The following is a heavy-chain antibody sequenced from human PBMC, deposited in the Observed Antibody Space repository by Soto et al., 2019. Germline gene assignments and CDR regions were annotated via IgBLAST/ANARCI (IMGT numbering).Heavy chain of an antibody. Sequence: ASETLSLTCTVSGGSISSYYWIWIRQPPGKGLEWIGYIYYSGSTNYNPSLKSRVTISVDTSKNQFSLKLSSVTAADTAVYYCARLYGSGSYSNWFDPWGQGTLVTVSS. D-gene: IGHD3-10*01. CDR3: ARLYGSGSYSNWFDP. V-gene: IGHV4-59*01. CDR1: GGSISSYY. J-gene: IGHJ5*02. CDR2: IYYSGST.